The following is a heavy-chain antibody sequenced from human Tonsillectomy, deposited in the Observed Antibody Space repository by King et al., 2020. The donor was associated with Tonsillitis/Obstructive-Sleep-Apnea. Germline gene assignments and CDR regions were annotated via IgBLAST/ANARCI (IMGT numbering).Heavy chain of an antibody. D-gene: IGHD4-23*01. CDR3: ASFVSNSGFDY. J-gene: IGHJ4*02. CDR1: GFTFSSYG. V-gene: IGHV3-33*01. CDR2: IWYDGSNK. Sequence: VQLVESGGGVVQPGRSLRLSCAACGFTFSSYGMHWGRQAPGKGLEWGAVIWYDGSNKYYADSVKGRFTISRDNSKITLYLQMNSLRAEDTAVYYCASFVSNSGFDYWGQGALVTVSS.